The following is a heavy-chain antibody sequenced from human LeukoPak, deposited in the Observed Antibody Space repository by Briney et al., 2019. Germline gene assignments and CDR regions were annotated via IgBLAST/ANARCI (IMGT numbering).Heavy chain of an antibody. J-gene: IGHJ4*02. Sequence: GASAKVSCKASGYTFTSYYIDWVRQAPGQGLEWMGVINPSGGSTRYAQKFQGRVTMTGDPSTRTVYMELSSLTSDDTAVYYCARGTTDDYWGQGTPVTVSS. CDR3: ARGTTDDY. V-gene: IGHV1-46*01. D-gene: IGHD1-1*01. CDR1: GYTFTSYY. CDR2: INPSGGST.